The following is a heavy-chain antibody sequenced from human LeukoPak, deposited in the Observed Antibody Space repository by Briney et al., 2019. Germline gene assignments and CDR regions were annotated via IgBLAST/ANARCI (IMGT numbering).Heavy chain of an antibody. Sequence: GSLRLSCAASGFTFSSYAMSWVRQAPGKGLEWVSATSGSGGSTYYADSVKGRFTISRDNSKDTLYLQMNSLRAEDTAVYYCAKDPYCSGGSCYTYYFDYWGQGTLVTVSS. CDR1: GFTFSSYA. J-gene: IGHJ4*02. CDR3: AKDPYCSGGSCYTYYFDY. D-gene: IGHD2-15*01. V-gene: IGHV3-23*01. CDR2: TSGSGGST.